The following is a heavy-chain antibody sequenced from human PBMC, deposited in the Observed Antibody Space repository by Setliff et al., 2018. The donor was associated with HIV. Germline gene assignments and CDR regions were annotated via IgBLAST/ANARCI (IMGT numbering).Heavy chain of an antibody. Sequence: GALRLSCAASGFTFSDYGMHWVRQAPGKGLEWVAVIYYDGTNKYYADSVKGRFTISRDNSKNTLFLQMNSLRADDTAVYYCAKGTYYDLLTAYYLSDYYMDVWGKGTTVTVSS. CDR1: GFTFSDYG. D-gene: IGHD3-9*01. J-gene: IGHJ6*03. CDR2: IYYDGTNK. V-gene: IGHV3-30*02. CDR3: AKGTYYDLLTAYYLSDYYMDV.